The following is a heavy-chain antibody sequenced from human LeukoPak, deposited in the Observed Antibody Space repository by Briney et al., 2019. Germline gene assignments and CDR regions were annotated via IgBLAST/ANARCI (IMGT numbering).Heavy chain of an antibody. CDR3: ATDSSAEVGATIDDRFDY. CDR2: ISWNSGSI. J-gene: IGHJ4*02. Sequence: GRSLRLSCAASGFTFDDYAMHWVRQAPGKGLEWVSGISWNSGSIGYADSVKGRFTISRDNAKNSLYLQMNSLRAEDTALYYCATDSSAEVGATIDDRFDYWGQGTLVTVSS. D-gene: IGHD1-26*01. V-gene: IGHV3-9*01. CDR1: GFTFDDYA.